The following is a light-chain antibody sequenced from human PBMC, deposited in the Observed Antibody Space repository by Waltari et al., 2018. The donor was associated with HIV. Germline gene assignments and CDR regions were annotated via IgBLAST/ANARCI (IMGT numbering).Light chain of an antibody. CDR2: GNN. CDR1: SSNTGAGYD. V-gene: IGLV1-40*01. CDR3: QSYDSSLTGSV. Sequence: QSVLTQPTSVSGAPGQRVTISCTGSSSNTGAGYDVHWYQQVPGTAPKLLIYGNNNRPSGVPDRFSASKSGASPSLAITGLQAEDEADYYCQSYDSSLTGSVFGGGTKLTVL. J-gene: IGLJ2*01.